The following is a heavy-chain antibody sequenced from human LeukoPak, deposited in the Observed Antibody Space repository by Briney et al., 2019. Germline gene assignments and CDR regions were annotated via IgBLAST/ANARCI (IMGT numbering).Heavy chain of an antibody. D-gene: IGHD5-18*01. CDR3: ARWIQLWSGFDY. V-gene: IGHV4-31*03. J-gene: IGHJ4*02. Sequence: PSETLSLTCTVSGGSISSGGYYWSCIRQHPGKGLEWIGYIYYSGSTYYNPSLKSRVTISVDTSKNQFSLKLSSVTAADTAVYYCARWIQLWSGFDYWGQGTLVTVSS. CDR2: IYYSGST. CDR1: GGSISSGGYY.